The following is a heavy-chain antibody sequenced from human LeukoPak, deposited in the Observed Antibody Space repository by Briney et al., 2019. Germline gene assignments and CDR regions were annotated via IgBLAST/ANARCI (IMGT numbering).Heavy chain of an antibody. V-gene: IGHV3-74*01. CDR1: GFTFRSFA. CDR3: AFDFGGYSDT. J-gene: IGHJ5*02. Sequence: GGSLRLCCAASGFTFRSFAMHWVRQVPGKGPAWVSRTNPDGSRVDYADSVKGRFTISRDNARDTLYLQMNSLRVEDTAMYYCAFDFGGYSDTWGQGTLVTVSS. D-gene: IGHD3-10*01. CDR2: TNPDGSRV.